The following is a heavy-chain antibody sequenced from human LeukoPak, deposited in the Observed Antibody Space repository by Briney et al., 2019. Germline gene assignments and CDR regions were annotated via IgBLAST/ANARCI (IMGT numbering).Heavy chain of an antibody. CDR3: ATSLLRYFDWDL. CDR2: ISAYNGNT. J-gene: IGHJ3*01. V-gene: IGHV1-18*01. D-gene: IGHD3-9*01. CDR1: GYTFTSYG. Sequence: ASVKVSCKASGYTFTSYGISWVRQAPGQGLEWMGWISAYNGNTNYAQKLQGRVTMTTDTSTSTAYMELSSLRSEDTAVYYCATSLLRYFDWDLWGQGTMVTVSS.